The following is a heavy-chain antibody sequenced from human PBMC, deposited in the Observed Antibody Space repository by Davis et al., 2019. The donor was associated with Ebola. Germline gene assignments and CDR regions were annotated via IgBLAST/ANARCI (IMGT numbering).Heavy chain of an antibody. CDR3: GRDGVRGYCNGGSCYHLF. V-gene: IGHV1-18*01. CDR1: GGTFSSYA. J-gene: IGHJ3*01. D-gene: IGHD2-15*01. Sequence: ASVKVSCKASGGTFSSYAISWVRQAPGQAPEWMGWINTSNGNTHYAQKFQGRVTMSVDRSTTTAYMELGRLRSDDTAVYYCGRDGVRGYCNGGSCYHLFWGQGTMVTVSS. CDR2: INTSNGNT.